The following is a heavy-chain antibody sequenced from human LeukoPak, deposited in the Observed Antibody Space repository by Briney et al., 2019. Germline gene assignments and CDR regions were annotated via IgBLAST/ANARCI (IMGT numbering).Heavy chain of an antibody. J-gene: IGHJ4*02. CDR1: GFTFSDYY. V-gene: IGHV3-11*04. CDR2: ISSSGSTI. D-gene: IGHD3-16*01. CDR3: ASVGSDYDYVWGSQTGY. Sequence: PGGSLRLSCAASGFTFSDYYMSRIRQAPGKGLEWVSYISSSGSTIYYADSVKGRFTISRDNAKNSLYLQMNSLRAEDTAVYYCASVGSDYDYVWGSQTGYWGQGTLVTVSS.